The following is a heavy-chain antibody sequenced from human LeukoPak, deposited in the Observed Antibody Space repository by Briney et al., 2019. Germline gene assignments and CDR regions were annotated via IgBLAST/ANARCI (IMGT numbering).Heavy chain of an antibody. D-gene: IGHD2-15*01. CDR1: GFTFSKDD. J-gene: IGHJ2*01. Sequence: GGSLTLSCAASGFTFSKDDFHWVRQAPGKGLEWVAAIGVTGDTSYADSVKGRFTISREDAAISLYLQMRSLGAGDTALYYCTKEFCGSRAACAGGSYYDFWGRGALVTVSS. CDR2: IGVTGDT. V-gene: IGHV3-13*01. CDR3: TKEFCGSRAACAGGSYYDF.